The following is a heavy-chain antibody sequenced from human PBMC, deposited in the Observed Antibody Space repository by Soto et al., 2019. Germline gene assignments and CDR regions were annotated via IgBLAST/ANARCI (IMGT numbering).Heavy chain of an antibody. V-gene: IGHV4-59*01. CDR3: ARDAGFGVVIPLGWYFDL. CDR2: IYYSGST. J-gene: IGHJ2*01. D-gene: IGHD3-3*01. Sequence: QVQLQESGPGLVKPSETLSLTCTVSGGSISSYYWSWIRQPPGKGLEWIGYIYYSGSTNYNPSLKSRVTISVDTSKNQFSLKLSSVTAADTAVYYCARDAGFGVVIPLGWYFDLWGRGTLVTVSS. CDR1: GGSISSYY.